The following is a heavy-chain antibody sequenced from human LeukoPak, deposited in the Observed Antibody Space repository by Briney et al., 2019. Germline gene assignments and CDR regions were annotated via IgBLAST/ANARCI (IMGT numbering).Heavy chain of an antibody. CDR1: GFTFSSYA. D-gene: IGHD3-10*01. CDR3: ARECRWFGELPMYYFDY. J-gene: IGHJ4*02. Sequence: GGSLRLSCAASGFTFSSYAMHWVRQAPGKGLEWVAVISYDGSNKYYADSVKGRFTISRDNSKNTLHLQMNSLRAEDTAVYYCARECRWFGELPMYYFDYWGQGTLVTVSS. V-gene: IGHV3-30*04. CDR2: ISYDGSNK.